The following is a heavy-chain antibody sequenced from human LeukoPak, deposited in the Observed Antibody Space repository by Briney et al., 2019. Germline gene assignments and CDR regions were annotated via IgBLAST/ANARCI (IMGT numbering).Heavy chain of an antibody. V-gene: IGHV3-30*02. CDR1: GFTFSSYG. D-gene: IGHD2-2*03. CDR3: ARVGIVVVPAAMGEYYYYYYYMDV. Sequence: PGGSLRLSCAASGFTFSSYGMHWVRQAPGKGLEWVAFIRYDGSNKYYADSVKGRFTISRDNSKNTLYLQMNSLRAEDTAVYYCARVGIVVVPAAMGEYYYYYYYMDVWGKGTTVTVSS. CDR2: IRYDGSNK. J-gene: IGHJ6*03.